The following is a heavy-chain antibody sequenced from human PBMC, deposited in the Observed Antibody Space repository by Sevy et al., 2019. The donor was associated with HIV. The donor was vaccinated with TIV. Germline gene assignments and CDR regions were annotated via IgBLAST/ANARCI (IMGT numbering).Heavy chain of an antibody. CDR1: GFTLSSYG. CDR3: ARDRLGITISAEWGGGMDV. J-gene: IGHJ6*02. D-gene: IGHD3-3*01. CDR2: IRYDGSNK. V-gene: IGHV3-33*01. Sequence: GGSLRLSCAASGFTLSSYGMHWVRQAPGKGLEWVAVIRYDGSNKYYADSVKGRFTISRDNSKSTLYLQRNSLRAEDTAVYYCARDRLGITISAEWGGGMDVWGQGTTVTVSS.